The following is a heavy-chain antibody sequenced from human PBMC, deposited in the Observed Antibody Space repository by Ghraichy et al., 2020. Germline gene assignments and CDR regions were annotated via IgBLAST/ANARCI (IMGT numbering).Heavy chain of an antibody. CDR3: AKDATGSLDY. J-gene: IGHJ4*02. CDR1: GFAFDNYF. V-gene: IGHV3-43*01. Sequence: LTCAASGFAFDNYFMHWVSQAPGKGLEWVSLINSDGDTTYYAGSVRGRLTISRDNSKKSLYLQMNSLRSEDTALYYCAKDATGSLDYWGQGTLFTVSS. D-gene: IGHD1-1*01. CDR2: INSDGDTT.